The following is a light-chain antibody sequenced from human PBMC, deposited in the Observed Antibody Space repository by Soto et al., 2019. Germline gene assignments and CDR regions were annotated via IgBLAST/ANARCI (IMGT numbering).Light chain of an antibody. Sequence: EIVVTQSPATLSVSPGERATLSCRASQSVNSNLAWYQQKPGQPPRLLIYDASTMDTDIPARFSGSGSGTQFTLTISSLQSEDCAIYYCQPYNNWPPFTFGPGTKVDIK. CDR1: QSVNSN. J-gene: IGKJ3*01. CDR2: DAS. CDR3: QPYNNWPPFT. V-gene: IGKV3-15*01.